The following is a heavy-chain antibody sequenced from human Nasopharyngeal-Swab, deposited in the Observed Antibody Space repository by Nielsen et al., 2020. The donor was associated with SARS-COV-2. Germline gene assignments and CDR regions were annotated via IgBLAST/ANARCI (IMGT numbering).Heavy chain of an antibody. CDR2: IYTGGST. D-gene: IGHD4-17*01. Sequence: SEPLSLTCSVSGGSISSGEYYWSWIRQPAGKGLEWIGRIYTGGSTHYNPSLKSRVTISVDTSKNQFSLKLSSVTATDTALYYCAREELGGDYNWFDPWGQGTLVTVSS. J-gene: IGHJ5*02. V-gene: IGHV4-61*02. CDR3: AREELGGDYNWFDP. CDR1: GGSISSGEYY.